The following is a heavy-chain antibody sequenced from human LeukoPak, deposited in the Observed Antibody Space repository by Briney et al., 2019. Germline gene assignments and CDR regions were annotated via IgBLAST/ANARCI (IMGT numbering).Heavy chain of an antibody. Sequence: PGGSLRLSCAASGFTFSSYSMNWVRQAPGRGLEWVSSISSNSSYMYYADPVRGRFTISRDNAKNSLFLQMNSLRAEDTSVYYCATSAGPNTYYYDSSGYYAYWGQGTLVTVSS. CDR3: ATSAGPNTYYYDSSGYYAY. CDR1: GFTFSSYS. J-gene: IGHJ4*02. V-gene: IGHV3-21*01. CDR2: ISSNSSYM. D-gene: IGHD3-22*01.